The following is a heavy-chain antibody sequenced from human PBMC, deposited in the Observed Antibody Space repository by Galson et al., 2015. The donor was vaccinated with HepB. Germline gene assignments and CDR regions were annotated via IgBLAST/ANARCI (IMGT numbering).Heavy chain of an antibody. CDR1: GFTFSSYW. D-gene: IGHD3-22*01. CDR3: ARAGRVETYYYDSSGYSPDY. V-gene: IGHV3-7*03. Sequence: SLRLSCAASGFTFSSYWMSWVRQAPGKGLEWVANIKQDGSEKYYVDSVKGRFTISRDNAKNSLYLQMNSLRAEDTAVYYCARAGRVETYYYDSSGYSPDYWGQGTLVTVSS. J-gene: IGHJ4*02. CDR2: IKQDGSEK.